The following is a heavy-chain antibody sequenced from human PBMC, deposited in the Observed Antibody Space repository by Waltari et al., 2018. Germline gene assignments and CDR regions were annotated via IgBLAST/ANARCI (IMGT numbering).Heavy chain of an antibody. V-gene: IGHV3-15*02. Sequence: EVLLVAAGGSLVKPGGSLRLSCAGSGFSFRNGWMDWVRQAPGKGLEWVGRNKNKIDGGTIDYAAPLKGRFTISRDDSKNTLYLQMNSLKIEDTAVYYCTTRTWADGFDIWGQGTMVTVSS. D-gene: IGHD7-27*01. CDR2: NKNKIDGGTI. CDR3: TTRTWADGFDI. CDR1: GFSFRNGW. J-gene: IGHJ3*02.